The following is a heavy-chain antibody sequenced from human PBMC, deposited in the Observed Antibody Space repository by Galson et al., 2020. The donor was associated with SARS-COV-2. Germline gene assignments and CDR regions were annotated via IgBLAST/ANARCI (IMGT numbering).Heavy chain of an antibody. D-gene: IGHD3-22*01. CDR2: IRSETDGGTT. V-gene: IGHV3-15*01. CDR3: MDSSGDKSWDY. Sequence: TGGSLRLSCVASGFTFTDAWMNWVRQAPGKGLEWVGRIRSETDGGTTDYAAPVKDRFTISRDDSKNTLFLQMSSLKTDDTGVYYCMDSSGDKSWDYWGQGTLVTVSS. CDR1: GFTFTDAW. J-gene: IGHJ4*02.